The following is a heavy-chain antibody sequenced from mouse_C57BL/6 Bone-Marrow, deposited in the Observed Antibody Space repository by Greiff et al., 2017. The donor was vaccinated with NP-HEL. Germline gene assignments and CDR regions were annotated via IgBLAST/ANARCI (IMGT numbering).Heavy chain of an antibody. CDR2: ISSGSSTI. D-gene: IGHD3-2*02. V-gene: IGHV5-17*01. J-gene: IGHJ4*01. CDR1: GFTFSDYG. CDR3: ARPSSGYEAMDY. Sequence: EVKLMESGGGLVKPGGSLKLSCAASGFTFSDYGMHWVRQAPEKGLEWVAYISSGSSTIYYVDTVKGRFTISRDNAKNTLFLQMTSLRSEDTAMYYCARPSSGYEAMDYWGQGTSVTVSS.